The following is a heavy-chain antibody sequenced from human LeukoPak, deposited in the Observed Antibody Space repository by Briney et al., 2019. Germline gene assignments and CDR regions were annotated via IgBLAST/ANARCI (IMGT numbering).Heavy chain of an antibody. CDR1: GYTITSYA. V-gene: IGHV1-3*01. CDR2: INAGNGNT. J-gene: IGHJ4*02. Sequence: ASVKVSCKASGYTITSYAMHWVRQAPGQRLEWMGWINAGNGNTKYSQKFQGRVTITRDTSASTAYMELSSLRSEDTAVYYCARGPTSVVTLDFDYWGQGTLVTVSS. CDR3: ARGPTSVVTLDFDY. D-gene: IGHD2-21*02.